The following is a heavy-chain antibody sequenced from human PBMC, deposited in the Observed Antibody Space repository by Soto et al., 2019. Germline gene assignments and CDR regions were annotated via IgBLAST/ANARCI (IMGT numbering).Heavy chain of an antibody. V-gene: IGHV4-39*01. CDR3: ARSTYIAAAGTFDY. CDR2: IYYSGST. D-gene: IGHD6-13*01. J-gene: IGHJ4*02. Sequence: SETLSLTCTVSGGSISSSSYYWGWIRQPPGKGLEWIGSIYYSGSTYYNPSLKSRVTISVDTSKNQFSLKLSSVTAADTAVYYCARSTYIAAAGTFDYWGQGTLVTVSS. CDR1: GGSISSSSYY.